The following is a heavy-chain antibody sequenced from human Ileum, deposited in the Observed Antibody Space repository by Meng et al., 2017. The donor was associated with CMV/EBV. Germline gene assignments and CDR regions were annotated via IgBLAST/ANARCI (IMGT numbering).Heavy chain of an antibody. CDR3: VQDADWGFVQ. V-gene: IGHV3-30*02. D-gene: IGHD7-27*01. J-gene: IGHJ4*02. CDR1: GFTFTSFG. CDR2: IRNDGSDK. Sequence: GGSLRLSCAASGFTFTSFGMHWVRQVPDKGLAWVTFIRNDGSDKYYTESVKGRFTISRDDFRSTVSLQMTSLRAEDTAVYYCVQDADWGFVQWGQGTLVTVSS.